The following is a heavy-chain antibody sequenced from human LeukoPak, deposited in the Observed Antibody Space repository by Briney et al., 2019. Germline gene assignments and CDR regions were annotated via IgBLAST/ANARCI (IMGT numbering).Heavy chain of an antibody. D-gene: IGHD3-3*01. J-gene: IGHJ5*02. CDR2: IYYSGST. CDR3: ARGYYDFWSGPPPGFDP. Sequence: SETLSLTCTVSGGSISSYYWSWIRQPLGKGLEWIGYIYYSGSTNYNPSLKSRVTISVDTSKNQFSLKLSSVTAADTAVYYCARGYYDFWSGPPPGFDPWGQGTLVTVSS. V-gene: IGHV4-59*01. CDR1: GGSISSYY.